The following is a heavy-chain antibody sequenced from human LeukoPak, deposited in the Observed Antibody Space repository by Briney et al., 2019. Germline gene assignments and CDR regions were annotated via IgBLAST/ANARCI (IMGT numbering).Heavy chain of an antibody. CDR2: IYSSGST. V-gene: IGHV4-4*07. Sequence: PSEILSLTCTVSGGSISSYYWSWIRQPAGKGLEWIGRIYSSGSTTYNPSLKSRVSLSVDTSKNQFSLELSSVTAADTAVYYCARDGTYNSFDYWGQGTLVTVSS. CDR1: GGSISSYY. J-gene: IGHJ4*02. CDR3: ARDGTYNSFDY. D-gene: IGHD1-14*01.